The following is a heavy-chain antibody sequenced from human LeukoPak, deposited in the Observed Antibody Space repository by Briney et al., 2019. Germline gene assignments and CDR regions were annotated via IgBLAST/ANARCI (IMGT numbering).Heavy chain of an antibody. D-gene: IGHD1-1*01. Sequence: GGSLRLSCTASGFPFIEYSMNWVRQVPGRGLEWIAYIGIDSGNTKYADSVRGRFTISADKAKNSLYLQMNSLRVEDTAVYYCARDHNYAFDNWGQGTLVSVAS. J-gene: IGHJ4*02. CDR1: GFPFIEYS. CDR2: IGIDSGNT. V-gene: IGHV3-48*01. CDR3: ARDHNYAFDN.